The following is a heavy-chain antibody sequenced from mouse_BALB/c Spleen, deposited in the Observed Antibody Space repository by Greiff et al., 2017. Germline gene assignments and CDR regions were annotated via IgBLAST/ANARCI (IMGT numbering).Heavy chain of an antibody. CDR2: INPYNGAT. D-gene: IGHD1-1*01. J-gene: IGHJ4*01. CDR3: ARGYGSSYLYAMDY. CDR1: GYSFTGYY. Sequence: VQLQQSGPELVKPGASVKISCKASGYSFTGYYMHWVKQSHVKSLEWIGRINPYNGATSYNQNFKDKASLTVDKSSSTAYMELHSLTSEDSAVYYCARGYGSSYLYAMDYWGQGTSVTVSS. V-gene: IGHV1-31*01.